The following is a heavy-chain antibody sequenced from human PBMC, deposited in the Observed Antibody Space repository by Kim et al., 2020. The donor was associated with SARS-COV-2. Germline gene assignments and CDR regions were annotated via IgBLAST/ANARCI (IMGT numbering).Heavy chain of an antibody. D-gene: IGHD1-26*01. CDR3: VRDGVGFFDS. J-gene: IGHJ4*02. Sequence: HTNYAQKVRGRVTMTLDTSTNTAYMELRSLRSDDTAIYYCVRDGVGFFDSWGQGTLVTVSS. CDR2: HT. V-gene: IGHV1-18*01.